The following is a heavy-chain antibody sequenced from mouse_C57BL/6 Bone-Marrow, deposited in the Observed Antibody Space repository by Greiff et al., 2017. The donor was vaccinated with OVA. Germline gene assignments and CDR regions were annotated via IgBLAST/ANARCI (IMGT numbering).Heavy chain of an antibody. CDR1: GYTFTSYW. CDR3: AREEGLRRPAWFAY. Sequence: QVQLQQPGAELVKPGASVKLSCKASGYTFTSYWMHWVKQRPGQGLEWIGMIHPNSGSTNYNEKFKSKATLTVDKSSSTAYMQLSSLTSEDSAVYYCAREEGLRRPAWFAYWGQGTLVTVSA. V-gene: IGHV1-64*01. J-gene: IGHJ3*01. D-gene: IGHD2-2*01. CDR2: IHPNSGST.